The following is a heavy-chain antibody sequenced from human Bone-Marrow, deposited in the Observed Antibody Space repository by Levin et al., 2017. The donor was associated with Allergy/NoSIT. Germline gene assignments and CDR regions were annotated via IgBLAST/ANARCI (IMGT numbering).Heavy chain of an antibody. CDR1: GGSISSGEYS. CDR3: ARGGAYFDRSSSPFDAFDI. D-gene: IGHD3-22*01. V-gene: IGHV4-30-2*01. CDR2: IYHGGST. J-gene: IGHJ3*02. Sequence: SQTLSLTCAVSGGSISSGEYSWSWIRQPPGKGLEWIGYIYHGGSTYSNPSLKSRVTISVDRSKNQFSLKLSSVTAAATARYYCARGGAYFDRSSSPFDAFDIWGQGTMVTVSS.